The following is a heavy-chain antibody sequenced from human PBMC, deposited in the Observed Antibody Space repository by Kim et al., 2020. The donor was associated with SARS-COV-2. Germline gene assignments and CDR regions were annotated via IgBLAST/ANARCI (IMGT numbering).Heavy chain of an antibody. V-gene: IGHV3-30*18. Sequence: GGSLRLSCAASGFTFSSYGMHWVRQAPGKGLEWVAVISYDGSNKYYADSVKGRFTISRDNSKNTLYLQMNSLRAEDTAVYYCAKDSASSSSIDYWGQGTL. CDR3: AKDSASSSSIDY. D-gene: IGHD6-6*01. CDR2: ISYDGSNK. J-gene: IGHJ4*02. CDR1: GFTFSSYG.